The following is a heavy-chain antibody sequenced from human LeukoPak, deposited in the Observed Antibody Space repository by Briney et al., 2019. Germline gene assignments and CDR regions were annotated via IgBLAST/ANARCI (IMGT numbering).Heavy chain of an antibody. CDR3: ARREYCSGGSCYRGDFDY. Sequence: PSETLSLTCTVSGGSISSSSYYWGWIRQPPGKGLEWIGSIYYSGSTYYNPSLKSRVTISVDTSKNQFSLKLSSVTAADTAAYYCARREYCSGGSCYRGDFDYWGQGTLVTVSS. D-gene: IGHD2-15*01. CDR2: IYYSGST. J-gene: IGHJ4*02. V-gene: IGHV4-39*01. CDR1: GGSISSSSYY.